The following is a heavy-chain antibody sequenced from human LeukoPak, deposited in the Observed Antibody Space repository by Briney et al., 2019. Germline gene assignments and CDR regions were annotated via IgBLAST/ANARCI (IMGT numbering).Heavy chain of an antibody. J-gene: IGHJ4*02. CDR3: ARSDSSGYVFDY. Sequence: SVKVSCRASGGTFSSYAISWVRQAPGQGPEWMGGIIPIFGTANYAQKFQGRVTITTDESTSTAYMELSSLRSEDTAVYYCARSDSSGYVFDYWGQGTLVTVSS. D-gene: IGHD3-22*01. V-gene: IGHV1-69*05. CDR1: GGTFSSYA. CDR2: IIPIFGTA.